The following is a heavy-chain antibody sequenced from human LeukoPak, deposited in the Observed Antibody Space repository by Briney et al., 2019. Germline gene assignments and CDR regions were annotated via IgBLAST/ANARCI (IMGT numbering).Heavy chain of an antibody. Sequence: ASVKVSCKASGYTFTSYCISWVRQAPGQGLEWMGWISAYNGNTNYAQKLQGRVTMTTDTSTCTAYMELRSLRSDDTAVYYCARESCSSTSCYGMDVWGQGTTVTVSS. D-gene: IGHD2-2*01. V-gene: IGHV1-18*01. CDR3: ARESCSSTSCYGMDV. CDR2: ISAYNGNT. J-gene: IGHJ6*02. CDR1: GYTFTSYC.